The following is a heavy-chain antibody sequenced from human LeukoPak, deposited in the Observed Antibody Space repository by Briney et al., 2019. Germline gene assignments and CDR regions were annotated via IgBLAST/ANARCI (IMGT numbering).Heavy chain of an antibody. D-gene: IGHD3-10*02. CDR3: AELGITMIGGV. J-gene: IGHJ6*04. CDR1: GFTFSSYW. V-gene: IGHV3-74*01. Sequence: PGGSLRLSCAASGFTFSSYWMHWVRQVPGKGLMWVSRINSDGSRTSYADSVKGRFTISRDNAKNTLYLQMNSLRAEDTAVYYCAELGITMIGGVWGKGTTVTISS. CDR2: INSDGSRT.